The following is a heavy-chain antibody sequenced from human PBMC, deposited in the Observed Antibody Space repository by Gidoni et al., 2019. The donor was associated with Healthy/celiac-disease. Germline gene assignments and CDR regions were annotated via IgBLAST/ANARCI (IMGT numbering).Heavy chain of an antibody. D-gene: IGHD1-26*01. Sequence: EVQLVESGGGLVKPGRSLRLSCTASGFPFGDYAMSWFRQAPGKGLEWVGFIRSKAYGGTTEYAASVKGRFTISRDDSKSIAYLQMNSLKTEDTAVYYCTRDGSATVPFDYWGQGTLVTVSS. CDR2: IRSKAYGGTT. V-gene: IGHV3-49*05. CDR1: GFPFGDYA. CDR3: TRDGSATVPFDY. J-gene: IGHJ4*02.